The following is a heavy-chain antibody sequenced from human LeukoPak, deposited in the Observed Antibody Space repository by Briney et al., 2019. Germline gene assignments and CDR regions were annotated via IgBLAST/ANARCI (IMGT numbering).Heavy chain of an antibody. J-gene: IGHJ5*02. CDR2: INPSGGST. V-gene: IGHV1-46*01. CDR1: GYTFTSYY. D-gene: IGHD4-23*01. CDR3: ARDNSVEDTAWWFDP. Sequence: ASVKVSCKASGYTFTSYYIHWVRQAPAQGLEWMGIINPSGGSTSYAQKFQGRVTMTRDMSTSTDYMELSSLRSEDTAVYYCARDNSVEDTAWWFDPWGQGTLVTVSS.